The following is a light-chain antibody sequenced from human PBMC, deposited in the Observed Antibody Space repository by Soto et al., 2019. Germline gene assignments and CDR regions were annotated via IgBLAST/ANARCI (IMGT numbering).Light chain of an antibody. CDR2: DVS. V-gene: IGLV2-14*01. CDR1: SSDVGGYNY. J-gene: IGLJ2*01. Sequence: QSAVTQPASVSGSPGQSITISCTGTSSDVGGYNYVSWYQQHPGKAPKLMIYDVSNRPSGVSNRFSGSKSGNTASLTISGLQAEDEADYYCSSYTSSSTYVVFGGGTQLTVL. CDR3: SSYTSSSTYVV.